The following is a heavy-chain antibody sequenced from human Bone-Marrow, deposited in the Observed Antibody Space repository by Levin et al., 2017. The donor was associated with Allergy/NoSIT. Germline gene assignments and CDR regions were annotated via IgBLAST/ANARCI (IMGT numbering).Heavy chain of an antibody. CDR3: VTGYCNAGDCYWGNDK. J-gene: IGHJ4*02. CDR2: IWYDGTNI. CDR1: GITFSNYV. D-gene: IGHD2-21*02. Sequence: GGSLRLSCEASGITFSNYVMHWVRQAPGKGLEWVAVIWYDGTNIHYADSVQGRFTISRDNSKNTMYLQMNSLRAEDTAVYYCVTGYCNAGDCYWGNDKWGQGTLVTVSS. V-gene: IGHV3-33*01.